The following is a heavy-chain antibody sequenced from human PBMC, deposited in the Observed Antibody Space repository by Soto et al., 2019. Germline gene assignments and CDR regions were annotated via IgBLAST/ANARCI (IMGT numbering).Heavy chain of an antibody. J-gene: IGHJ4*02. CDR3: ARAKKEPGTDSSGYYGY. D-gene: IGHD3-22*01. CDR2: INHSGST. V-gene: IGHV4-34*01. Sequence: SETLSLTCAVYGGSFSGYYWSWIRQPPGKGLEWIGEINHSGSTNYNPSLKSRVTISVDTSKNQFSLKLSSVTAADTAVYYCARAKKEPGTDSSGYYGYWGQGTLVTVSS. CDR1: GGSFSGYY.